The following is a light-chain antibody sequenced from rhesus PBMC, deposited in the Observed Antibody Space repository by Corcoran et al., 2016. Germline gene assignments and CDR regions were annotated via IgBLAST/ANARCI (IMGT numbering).Light chain of an antibody. Sequence: DIQMTQSPSSLSASAGDAVPITCRSSHRISTHLNCYQQKPEKVPKSLISAASSLESGVPSRFSCSGSGKEFTLTISSLQTEDFATYYCLQHNLTPWTFGQGTKVEIK. V-gene: IGKV1-43*01. J-gene: IGKJ1*01. CDR2: AAS. CDR1: HRISTH. CDR3: LQHNLTPWT.